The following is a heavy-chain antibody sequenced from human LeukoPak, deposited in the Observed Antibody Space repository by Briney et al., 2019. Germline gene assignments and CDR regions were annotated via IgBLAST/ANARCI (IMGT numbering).Heavy chain of an antibody. V-gene: IGHV1-2*02. CDR1: EYTFSVYS. CDR3: ARDLGVASDYYYYYGMDV. D-gene: IGHD6-19*01. J-gene: IGHJ6*02. Sequence: ASVKVSCKASEYTFSVYSLHWVRQAPGQGLEWMGWMNPQNGDTGYVQNFQGRVTLTRDTSISTVYMELSSLTSDDTAVYYCARDLGVASDYYYYYGMDVWGQGTTVTVSS. CDR2: MNPQNGDT.